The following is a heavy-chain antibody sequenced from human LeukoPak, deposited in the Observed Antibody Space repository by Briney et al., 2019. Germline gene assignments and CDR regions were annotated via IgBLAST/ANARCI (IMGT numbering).Heavy chain of an antibody. J-gene: IGHJ4*02. CDR3: ATAYPPSSSWYYFDY. CDR1: GYTLTELS. D-gene: IGHD6-13*01. V-gene: IGHV1-24*01. Sequence: ASVKVSSKVSGYTLTELSMHWVRQAPGKGLEWVGGFDPEDGETIYAQKFQGRVTMTEDTSTDTAYMQLSSLRSEDTAVYYCATAYPPSSSWYYFDYWGQGTLVTVSS. CDR2: FDPEDGET.